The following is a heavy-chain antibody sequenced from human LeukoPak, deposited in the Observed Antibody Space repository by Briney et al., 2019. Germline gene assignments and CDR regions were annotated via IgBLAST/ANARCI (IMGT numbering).Heavy chain of an antibody. CDR2: IYYSGST. Sequence: SETLSLTCTVSGGSISSYYWSWIRQPPGKGLEWIGYIYYSGSTNYNPSLKSRVTISVDTSKNQFSLKLSSVTAADTAVYYCARDLGGYDSIDYWGQGTLVTVSS. CDR1: GGSISSYY. V-gene: IGHV4-59*12. D-gene: IGHD5-12*01. J-gene: IGHJ4*02. CDR3: ARDLGGYDSIDY.